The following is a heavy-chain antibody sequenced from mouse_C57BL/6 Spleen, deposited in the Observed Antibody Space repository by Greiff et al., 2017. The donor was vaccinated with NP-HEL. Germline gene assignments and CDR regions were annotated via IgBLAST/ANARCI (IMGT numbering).Heavy chain of an antibody. CDR1: GYTFTDYY. CDR2: INPNNGGT. CDR3: ARNEEDY. V-gene: IGHV1-26*01. J-gene: IGHJ4*01. Sequence: VQLQQSGPELVKPGASVKISCKASGYTFTDYYMNWVKQSHGKSLEWIGDINPNNGGTSYNQKFKGKATLTVDKSSSTAYMELRSLTSEDSAVYYCARNEEDYWGQGTSVTVSS.